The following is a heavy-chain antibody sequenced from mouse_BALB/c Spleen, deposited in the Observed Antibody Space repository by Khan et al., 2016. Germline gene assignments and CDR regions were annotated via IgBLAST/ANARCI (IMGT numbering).Heavy chain of an antibody. CDR1: GYSITSGYY. D-gene: IGHD1-1*01. V-gene: IGHV3-6*02. CDR2: ISYDGSN. J-gene: IGHJ1*01. Sequence: EVQLQESGPGLVKPSQSLSLTCSVTGYSITSGYYWNWIRQFPGNKLEWMGYISYDGSNNYNPSLKNRISITRDTSKNQFFLKLNSVTTEDTATYYCARDPFYYYGSSYWYVDVWGAETTVTVSS. CDR3: ARDPFYYYGSSYWYVDV.